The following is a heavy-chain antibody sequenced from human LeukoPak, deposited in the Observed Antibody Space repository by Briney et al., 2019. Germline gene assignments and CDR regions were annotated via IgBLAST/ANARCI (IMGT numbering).Heavy chain of an antibody. CDR1: GFNFISSD. J-gene: IGHJ5*02. CDR2: ISGSSSII. V-gene: IGHV3-48*04. Sequence: GGSLRLSCTASGFNFISSDMNWVRQAPGKGLGWVSYISGSSSIIYYTDSVRGRFTISRDNAKNSLFLQMNSLRAEDTAVYYCARDTCGRDCYGLFDPWGQGTLVTVSS. D-gene: IGHD2-21*02. CDR3: ARDTCGRDCYGLFDP.